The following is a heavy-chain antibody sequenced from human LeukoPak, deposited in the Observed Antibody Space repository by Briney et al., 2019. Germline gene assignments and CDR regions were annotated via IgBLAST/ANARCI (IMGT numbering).Heavy chain of an antibody. D-gene: IGHD1-26*01. CDR1: GFSLSRYY. CDR3: TRAVGLGPGAHFDQ. V-gene: IGHV3-11*01. Sequence: PGGSLRPFCAASGFSLSRYYMSWVRQTPGKALEWISYIPTSGISVQYADSVRGRFTASRDDAKNSLHLQMDSLRVEDTAVYYCTRAVGLGPGAHFDQWGQGALVIVSS. J-gene: IGHJ4*02. CDR2: IPTSGISV.